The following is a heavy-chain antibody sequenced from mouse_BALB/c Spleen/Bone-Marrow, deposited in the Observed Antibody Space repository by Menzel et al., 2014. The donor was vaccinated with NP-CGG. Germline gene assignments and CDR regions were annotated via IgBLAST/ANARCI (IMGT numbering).Heavy chain of an antibody. J-gene: IGHJ4*01. CDR1: GYSFTSYW. CDR2: IYPGNSDT. D-gene: IGHD2-3*01. CDR3: TRRWLLHGFYAMDY. V-gene: IGHV1-5*01. Sequence: VHVKQSGTVLARPGASVKMPCKASGYSFTSYWMHWVKQRPGQGLEWIGAIYPGNSDTSYNQKFKGKAKLTAVTSASTAYMELSSLTNEDSAVYYCTRRWLLHGFYAMDYWGQGTSVTVSS.